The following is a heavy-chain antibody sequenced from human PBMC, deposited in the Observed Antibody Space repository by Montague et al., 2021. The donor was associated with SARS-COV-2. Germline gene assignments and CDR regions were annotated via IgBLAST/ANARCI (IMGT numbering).Heavy chain of an antibody. D-gene: IGHD1-1*01. CDR2: TYYRSKWYN. CDR3: TSGREGNYNVMDV. CDR1: GDSVSSNSAT. J-gene: IGHJ6*02. V-gene: IGHV6-1*01. Sequence: CAISGDSVSSNSATWNWVRQSPSRGLEWLGRTYYRSKWYNDYAVSVRGRVTINPDTSKNQFSLQLYSVTPEDTAIYYCTSGREGNYNVMDVWGQGATVTVSS.